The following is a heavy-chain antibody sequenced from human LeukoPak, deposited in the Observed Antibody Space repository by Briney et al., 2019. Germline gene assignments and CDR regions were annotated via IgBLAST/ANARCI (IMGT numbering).Heavy chain of an antibody. V-gene: IGHV1-8*03. CDR1: GYTFTSYD. D-gene: IGHD3-22*01. Sequence: EASVKVSCKASGYTFTSYDINWVRQATGQGLEWMGWMNPNSGNTGYAQKFQGRVTITRNTSISTVYMELSSLRSEDTAVYYCARVYYYDSSGYPGGYWGQGTLVTVSS. J-gene: IGHJ4*02. CDR2: MNPNSGNT. CDR3: ARVYYYDSSGYPGGY.